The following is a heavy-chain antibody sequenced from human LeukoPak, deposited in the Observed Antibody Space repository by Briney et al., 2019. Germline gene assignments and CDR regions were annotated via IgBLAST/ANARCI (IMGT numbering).Heavy chain of an antibody. D-gene: IGHD3-22*01. CDR3: ARDRYYYDSSGYFDY. CDR2: IYYSGST. Sequence: SETLSLTCTVSGGSISSSSCYWGWIRQPPGKGLEWIGSIYYSGSTYYNPSLKSRVTISVDTSKNQFSLKLSSVTAADTAVYYCARDRYYYDSSGYFDYWGQGTLVTVSS. V-gene: IGHV4-39*07. J-gene: IGHJ4*02. CDR1: GGSISSSSCY.